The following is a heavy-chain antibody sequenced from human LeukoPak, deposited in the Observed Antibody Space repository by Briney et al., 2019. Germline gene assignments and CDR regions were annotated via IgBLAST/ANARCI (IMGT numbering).Heavy chain of an antibody. CDR1: GFTFSNAW. D-gene: IGHD5-18*01. V-gene: IGHV3-15*01. Sequence: PGPSHRLSCAASGFTFSNAWTSSARQAPGKGLEWVGLIKSKTDGGTTDYAAPVKGRFTISRDDSKNTLYLQMNSLKTEDTAVYYCTTPGYSYGWGYYYGMDVWGKGTTVTVSS. J-gene: IGHJ6*04. CDR2: IKSKTDGGTT. CDR3: TTPGYSYGWGYYYGMDV.